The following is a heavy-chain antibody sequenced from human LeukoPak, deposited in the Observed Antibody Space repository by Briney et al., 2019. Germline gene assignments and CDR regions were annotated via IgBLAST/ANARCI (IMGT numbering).Heavy chain of an antibody. CDR3: ARWGGTTGFVFYYFDY. D-gene: IGHD1-1*01. CDR1: GFTFSSYS. J-gene: IGHJ4*02. V-gene: IGHV3-48*02. CDR2: ISSSSSTI. Sequence: GGSLRLSCAASGFTFSSYSMNWVRQAPGKGLEWVSYISSSSSTIYYADSVKGRFTISRDNAKNSLYLQMNSLRDEDTAVYYCARWGGTTGFVFYYFDYWGQGTLVTVSS.